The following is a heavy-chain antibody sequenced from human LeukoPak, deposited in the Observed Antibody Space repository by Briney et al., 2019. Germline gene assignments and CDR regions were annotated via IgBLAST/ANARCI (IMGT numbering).Heavy chain of an antibody. CDR3: ARDGAGWSGDY. CDR2: IIPILGIA. Sequence: ASVKVSCKASGGTFSSYAISWVRQAPGQGLEWMGRIIPILGIANYAQKFQGRVTITADKSTSTAYMELSSLRSEDTAVYYCARDGAGWSGDYWGQGTLVTVSS. D-gene: IGHD6-19*01. V-gene: IGHV1-69*04. CDR1: GGTFSSYA. J-gene: IGHJ4*02.